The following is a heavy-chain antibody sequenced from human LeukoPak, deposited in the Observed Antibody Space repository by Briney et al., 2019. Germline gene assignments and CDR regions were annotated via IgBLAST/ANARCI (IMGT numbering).Heavy chain of an antibody. Sequence: GGSLRLSCATSGFSFSSYAMSWVRQAPGKGLEWVSAMSSSDDGRYYAASVRGRFTISRDTSRSTLYLQMNSLRAEDTAVYYCAKDLSGYYDILTGWFYFDYWGQGTLVTVSS. J-gene: IGHJ4*02. V-gene: IGHV3-23*01. CDR1: GFSFSSYA. CDR3: AKDLSGYYDILTGWFYFDY. D-gene: IGHD3-9*01. CDR2: MSSSDDGR.